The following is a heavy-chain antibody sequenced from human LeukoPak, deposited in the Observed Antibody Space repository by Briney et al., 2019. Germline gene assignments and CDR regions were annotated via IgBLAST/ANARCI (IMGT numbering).Heavy chain of an antibody. CDR3: TRYSGSYNQFDY. CDR2: IRSKANSYAT. V-gene: IGHV3-73*01. CDR1: GFTFSGSA. J-gene: IGHJ4*02. Sequence: PGGSLRLSCAASGFTFSGSAMHWVRQASXXXXXXXXRIRSKANSYATAYAASVKGRFTISRDDSKNTAYLQMNSLKTEDTAVYYCTRYSGSYNQFDYWGQGTLVTVSS. D-gene: IGHD1-26*01.